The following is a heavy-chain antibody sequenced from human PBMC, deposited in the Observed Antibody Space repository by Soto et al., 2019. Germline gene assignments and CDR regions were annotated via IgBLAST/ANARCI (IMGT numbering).Heavy chain of an antibody. CDR2: INPATGAA. V-gene: IGHV1-2*02. CDR3: ARGGGVGVAGSAAFDM. D-gene: IGHD3-3*01. Sequence: QLQLVQSGAVVKKPGASVTVSCSASGYPVTAYYMHWVRQAPGRGLEWMGGINPATGAAKYTQTFQGRVSRTRDTSTSTVFMKLSGLTSEDTAVFYCARGGGVGVAGSAAFDMWGQGTLVTVSS. CDR1: GYPVTAYY. J-gene: IGHJ3*02.